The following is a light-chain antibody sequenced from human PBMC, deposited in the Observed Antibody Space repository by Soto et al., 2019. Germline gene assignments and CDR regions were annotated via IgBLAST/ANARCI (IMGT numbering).Light chain of an antibody. CDR2: DAS. CDR1: QSVSSY. CDR3: QQRRNWPPLIT. V-gene: IGKV3-11*01. J-gene: IGKJ5*01. Sequence: EIVLTQSPATLSLSPGERATLSCRASQSVSSYLAWYQQKPGQAPRLLIYDASNRATGIPARFSGSGSGTDFTLTLRSLEPEDFAVYYCQQRRNWPPLITFGQGTRLEIK.